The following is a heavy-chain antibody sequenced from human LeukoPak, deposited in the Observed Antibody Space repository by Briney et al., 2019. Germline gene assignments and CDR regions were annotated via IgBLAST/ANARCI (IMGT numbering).Heavy chain of an antibody. CDR2: MNPNSGNR. Sequence: ASVKVSCKASGYTFTSYDISWVLQATGQGLEWMGWMNPNSGNRGYAQKFQGRVIMTRNTSISTAYMEMSSLKSEDTAVYYCARGVYPDNWGQGTLVTVSS. D-gene: IGHD1-14*01. V-gene: IGHV1-8*01. J-gene: IGHJ4*02. CDR3: ARGVYPDN. CDR1: GYTFTSYD.